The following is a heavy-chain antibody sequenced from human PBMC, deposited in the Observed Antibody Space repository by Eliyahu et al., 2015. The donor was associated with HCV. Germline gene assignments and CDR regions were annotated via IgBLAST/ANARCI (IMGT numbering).Heavy chain of an antibody. Sequence: QVQLVESGGGVAQPGRSLRLSCAASGFSXXXYGIQWVRQAPGKGLEWVALISYDETNKYYADSVKGRFTISRDTSKNTLFLQMNSLRVEDTAVYYCARDRVLYLKRGTYGMDVWGQGTTVTVSS. D-gene: IGHD1-7*01. V-gene: IGHV3-30*03. CDR3: ARDRVLYLKRGTYGMDV. CDR1: GFSXXXYG. CDR2: ISYDETNK. J-gene: IGHJ6*02.